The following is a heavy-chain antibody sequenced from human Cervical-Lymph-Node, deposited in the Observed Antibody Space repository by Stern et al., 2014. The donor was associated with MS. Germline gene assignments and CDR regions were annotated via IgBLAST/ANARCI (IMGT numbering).Heavy chain of an antibody. CDR3: ARGNGDYGDY. V-gene: IGHV1-18*04. D-gene: IGHD4-17*01. CDR1: GYTFASYG. CDR2: ISAYNGNT. Sequence: DQLVESGAEVKKPGASVKGSCKASGYTFASYGISWVRQAPGQGPEWMGWISAYNGNTNYAQKFQDRVTLTTDTSTTTAYLELRSLTSDDTAVYYCARGNGDYGDYWGQGTLVTVSS. J-gene: IGHJ4*02.